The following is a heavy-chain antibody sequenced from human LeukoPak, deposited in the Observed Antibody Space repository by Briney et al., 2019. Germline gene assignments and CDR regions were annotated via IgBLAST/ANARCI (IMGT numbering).Heavy chain of an antibody. CDR2: IIPILGIA. CDR3: ARGSRYCSSTSCYGEAFDI. D-gene: IGHD2-2*01. CDR1: GGTFSSYA. Sequence: SVKVSCKASGGTFSSYAISWVRQAPGQGLEWMGRIIPILGIANYAQKFQGRVTITADKSTSTAYMELSSLRSEDTAVYYCARGSRYCSSTSCYGEAFDIWGQGTMVTVSS. J-gene: IGHJ3*02. V-gene: IGHV1-69*04.